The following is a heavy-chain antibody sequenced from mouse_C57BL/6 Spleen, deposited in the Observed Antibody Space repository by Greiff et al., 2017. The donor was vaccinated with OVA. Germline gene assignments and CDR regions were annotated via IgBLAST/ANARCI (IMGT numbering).Heavy chain of an antibody. Sequence: EVQLQQSGPELVKPGASVKISCKASGYTFTDYYMNWVKQSHGKSLEWIGDINPNNGGTSYNQKFKGQDTLTVDKSSSTAYMELRSLTSEDSAVYYCARGFITTVGRFAYWGQGTLVTVSA. D-gene: IGHD1-1*01. CDR2: INPNNGGT. CDR3: ARGFITTVGRFAY. CDR1: GYTFTDYY. J-gene: IGHJ3*01. V-gene: IGHV1-26*01.